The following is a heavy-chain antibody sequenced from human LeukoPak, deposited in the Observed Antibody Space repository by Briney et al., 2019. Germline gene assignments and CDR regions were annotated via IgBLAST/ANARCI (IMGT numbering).Heavy chain of an antibody. CDR1: GYTFTSYD. D-gene: IGHD6-6*01. CDR3: ARDSSSY. J-gene: IGHJ4*02. Sequence: ASVTVSRKASGYTFTSYDINWVRQAPGQGLEWMGWMNPNSGNTGYAQKFQGRVTITRNTSISTAYMELSNLRSEDTAIYYCARDSSSYWGQGTLVTVSS. V-gene: IGHV1-8*03. CDR2: MNPNSGNT.